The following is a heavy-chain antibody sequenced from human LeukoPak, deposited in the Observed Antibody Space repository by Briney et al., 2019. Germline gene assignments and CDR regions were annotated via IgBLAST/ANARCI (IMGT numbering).Heavy chain of an antibody. CDR1: GFTFSSYA. D-gene: IGHD1-26*01. CDR3: AKDSTRIVGATAGVDY. V-gene: IGHV3-23*01. Sequence: PGGSLRLSCAASGFTFSSYAMSWVRQAPGKGLEWVSAISGSGGSTYYADSVKGRFTISRDNSKNTLYLQMNSLRAEDTAVYYCAKDSTRIVGATAGVDYWGQGTLVTVSS. CDR2: ISGSGGST. J-gene: IGHJ4*02.